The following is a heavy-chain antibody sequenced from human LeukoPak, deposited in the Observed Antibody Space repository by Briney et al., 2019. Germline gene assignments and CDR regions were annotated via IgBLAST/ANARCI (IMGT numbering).Heavy chain of an antibody. Sequence: SETLSLTCTVSGGSISSYYWSWIRHPPGKGLEWIGYIYYSGSTNYNPSLKSRVTISVDTSKNQFSLKLSSVTAADTAVYYCARDEATSAGSWFDPWGQGTLVTVSS. CDR1: GGSISSYY. CDR3: ARDEATSAGSWFDP. V-gene: IGHV4-59*01. CDR2: IYYSGST. J-gene: IGHJ5*02. D-gene: IGHD1-26*01.